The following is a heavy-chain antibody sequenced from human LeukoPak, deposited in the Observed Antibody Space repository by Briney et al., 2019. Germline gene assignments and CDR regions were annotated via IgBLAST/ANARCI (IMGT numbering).Heavy chain of an antibody. CDR3: AKSLAARPYYMDV. J-gene: IGHJ6*03. Sequence: PSETLSLTCAVSGGSISSSNWWRWVRQPPGKGLEWIGETYHSGSTNYNPSLKSRVTISVDKSKNQFSLKLSSVTAADTAVYYCAKSLAARPYYMDVWGKGTTVTVSS. CDR1: GGSISSSNW. V-gene: IGHV4-4*02. CDR2: TYHSGST. D-gene: IGHD6-6*01.